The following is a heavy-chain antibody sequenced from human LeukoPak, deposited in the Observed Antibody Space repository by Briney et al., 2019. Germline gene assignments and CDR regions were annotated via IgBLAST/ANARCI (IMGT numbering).Heavy chain of an antibody. J-gene: IGHJ4*02. Sequence: SETLSLTCTVSGGSISSSSYDWGWIRQPPGKGLEWIGSIYYSGSTYYYPSLKSRVTISVDTSKNQFSLKLSSVTAADTAVYYCASLRFLEWLLYPEDDYWGQGTLVTVSS. V-gene: IGHV4-39*01. CDR1: GGSISSSSYD. D-gene: IGHD3-3*01. CDR3: ASLRFLEWLLYPEDDY. CDR2: IYYSGST.